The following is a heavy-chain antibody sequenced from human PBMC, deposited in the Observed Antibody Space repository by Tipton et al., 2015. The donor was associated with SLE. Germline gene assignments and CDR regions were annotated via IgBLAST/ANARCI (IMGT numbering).Heavy chain of an antibody. CDR2: IYTSGST. Sequence: LRLSCTVSGGSISSGSYYWSWIRQPAGKGLEWIGYIYTSGSTNYNPSLKSRVTISVDTSKNQFSLKLSSVTAADTAVYFCARGSDWGWWDHWGQGTLVTVSS. J-gene: IGHJ4*02. CDR1: GGSISSGSYY. D-gene: IGHD7-27*01. V-gene: IGHV4-61*09. CDR3: ARGSDWGWWDH.